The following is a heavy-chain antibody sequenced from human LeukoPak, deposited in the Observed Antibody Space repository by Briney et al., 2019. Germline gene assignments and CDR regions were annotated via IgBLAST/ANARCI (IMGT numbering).Heavy chain of an antibody. V-gene: IGHV3-7*01. D-gene: IGHD3-10*01. J-gene: IGHJ4*02. Sequence: QTGGSLRLSCAASGFTFSSYAMSWVRQAPGKGLEWVANIRQDGSEKYYVDSVKGRFTISRDNAKNSLYLQMNSLRAEDTAVYYCARSLISPHYYGSGSYYKRGLAFDYWGQGTLVTVSS. CDR2: IRQDGSEK. CDR3: ARSLISPHYYGSGSYYKRGLAFDY. CDR1: GFTFSSYA.